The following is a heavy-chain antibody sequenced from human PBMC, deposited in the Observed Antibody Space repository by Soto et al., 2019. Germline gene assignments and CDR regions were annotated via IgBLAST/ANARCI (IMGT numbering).Heavy chain of an antibody. J-gene: IGHJ4*02. D-gene: IGHD6-13*01. Sequence: ASVKVSCKASGYTFTSYDINWVRQATGQGLEWMGWMNPNSGNTGYAQKFQGRVTMTRNTSISKAYMELSSLRSEDTAVYYCARGRTVRSGNWNSGIAAAGPGYWGQGTLVTVSS. CDR3: ARGRTVRSGNWNSGIAAAGPGY. V-gene: IGHV1-8*01. CDR2: MNPNSGNT. CDR1: GYTFTSYD.